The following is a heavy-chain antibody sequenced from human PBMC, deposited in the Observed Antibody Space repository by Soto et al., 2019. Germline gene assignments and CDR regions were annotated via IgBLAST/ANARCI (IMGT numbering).Heavy chain of an antibody. CDR2: ISGSGDST. D-gene: IGHD3-10*01. J-gene: IGHJ6*02. CDR1: GFTFSSYA. V-gene: IGHV3-23*01. CDR3: AKEDYYGYYYGMDV. Sequence: PGGSLRLSCAASGFTFSSYAMSWVRQAPGRGLEWVSTISGSGDSTYYADSVKGRFTISRDNSKNTLCLQMNSLRAEDTAVYYCAKEDYYGYYYGMDVWGQGTTVTVSS.